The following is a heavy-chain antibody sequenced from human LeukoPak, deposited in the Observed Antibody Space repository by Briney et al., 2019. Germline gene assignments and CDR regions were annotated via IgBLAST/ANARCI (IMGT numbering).Heavy chain of an antibody. CDR1: GASISDYY. J-gene: IGHJ4*02. CDR2: IYYSGNT. V-gene: IGHV4-59*08. Sequence: SETLSLTCTVSGASISDYYWSWIRQPPGKGLEWIGYIYYSGNTNYNPSLKSRVTISVDTSKNQFSLKLSSVTAADTAVYYCARLRYSNIGYSSPIDYWGQGTLVTVSS. D-gene: IGHD5-18*01. CDR3: ARLRYSNIGYSSPIDY.